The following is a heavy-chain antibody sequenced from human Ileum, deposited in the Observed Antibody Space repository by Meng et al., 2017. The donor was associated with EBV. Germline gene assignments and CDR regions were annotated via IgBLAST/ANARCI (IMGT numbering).Heavy chain of an antibody. CDR2: IYYSGSP. Sequence: GQLQASGPGLVRPSGTLSLICVVFDGSISSSNWWSWVRQPPGKGLEWIGQIYYSGSPSYNPSLKSRVTMSVDKSKNQVSLNLNSVTAADTALYYCARHSGYNQGYWGQGTLVTVSS. J-gene: IGHJ4*02. CDR1: DGSISSSNW. D-gene: IGHD5-24*01. V-gene: IGHV4-4*02. CDR3: ARHSGYNQGY.